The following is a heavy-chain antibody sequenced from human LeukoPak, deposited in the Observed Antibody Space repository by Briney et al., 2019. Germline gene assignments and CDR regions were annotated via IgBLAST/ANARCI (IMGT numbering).Heavy chain of an antibody. CDR3: ARGGPTYYYDSSGYPLDY. J-gene: IGHJ4*02. V-gene: IGHV4-59*08. Sequence: SETLSLTCTVSGGSISSCYWSWIRQPPGKGLEYIGYIYYSGITNYNPSLRSRVTMSLDTSKNQFSLTLTSVTAADTAVYYCARGGPTYYYDSSGYPLDYWGQGTLVTVSS. CDR2: IYYSGIT. CDR1: GGSISSCY. D-gene: IGHD3-22*01.